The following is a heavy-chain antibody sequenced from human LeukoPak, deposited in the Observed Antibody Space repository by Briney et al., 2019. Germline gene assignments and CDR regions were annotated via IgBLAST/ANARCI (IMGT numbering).Heavy chain of an antibody. V-gene: IGHV5-51*01. CDR1: EYSFTSYW. Sequence: GESVKLSCMWSEYSFTSYWIGGVGQMPGKCLEWMGITYPGDSETRYSPSIPGQVTIPADKSISPAYLQWSSLKASDPAMYYCARWSENIVGATGYFDYWGQGTLVTVSS. D-gene: IGHD1-26*01. J-gene: IGHJ4*02. CDR3: ARWSENIVGATGYFDY. CDR2: TYPGDSET.